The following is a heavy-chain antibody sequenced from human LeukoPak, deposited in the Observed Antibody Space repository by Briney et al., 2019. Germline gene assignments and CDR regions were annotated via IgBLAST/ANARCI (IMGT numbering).Heavy chain of an antibody. D-gene: IGHD3-22*01. CDR2: IHPGDSDI. V-gene: IGHV5-51*01. J-gene: IGHJ4*02. CDR3: ARKNYYDSSLDY. CDR1: GYSFPSYW. Sequence: RGESLKISCKGSGYSFPSYWIAWVRQMPGKGLEWMGIIHPGDSDIRYSPSFQGQVAISADKSISTAYLQWSSLKALDTAMYYCARKNYYDSSLDYWGQGTLVTVSS.